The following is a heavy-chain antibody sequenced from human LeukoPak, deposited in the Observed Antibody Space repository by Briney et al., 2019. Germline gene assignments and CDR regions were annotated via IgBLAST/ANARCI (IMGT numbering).Heavy chain of an antibody. D-gene: IGHD2-2*01. CDR3: ARRYCSSTSCSYYFDY. J-gene: IGHJ4*02. CDR1: GYSFTSYW. Sequence: GESLKISCKGSGYSFTSYWIDWVRQMPGKGLEWMGIIYPGDSDTRYSPSFQGQVTISADKSISTAYLQWSSLKASDTAMYYCARRYCSSTSCSYYFDYWGQGTLVTVSS. CDR2: IYPGDSDT. V-gene: IGHV5-51*01.